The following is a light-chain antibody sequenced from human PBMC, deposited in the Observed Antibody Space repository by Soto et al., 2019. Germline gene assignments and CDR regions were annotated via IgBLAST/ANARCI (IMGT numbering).Light chain of an antibody. CDR2: AAS. V-gene: IGKV1-33*01. Sequence: DIQMTQSPSSLSASVGDRVTITCQASQGITNYLNWFQQKPGKAPKLLIYAASNLETGVPSRFSGVGSGTDFTLTISSLQPEDIATYFCQQYDNFPITFGHGTRL. CDR3: QQYDNFPIT. J-gene: IGKJ5*01. CDR1: QGITNY.